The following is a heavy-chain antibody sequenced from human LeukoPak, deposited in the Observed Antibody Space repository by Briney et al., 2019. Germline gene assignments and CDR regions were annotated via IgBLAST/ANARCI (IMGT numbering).Heavy chain of an antibody. CDR1: GGSFSGYY. CDR2: INHSGST. J-gene: IGHJ4*02. V-gene: IGHV4-34*01. D-gene: IGHD6-13*01. CDR3: ARCSDTAAGLY. Sequence: PSETLSLTCAVYGGSFSGYYWSWIRQPPGKGLEWIGEINHSGSTNYNPSLKSRVSISVDSSKNQFSLKVSSVTASDTAVYYCARCSDTAAGLYWGQGTLVTVSS.